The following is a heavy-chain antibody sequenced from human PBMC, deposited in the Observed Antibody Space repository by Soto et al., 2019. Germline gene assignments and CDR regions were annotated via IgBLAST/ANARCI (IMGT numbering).Heavy chain of an antibody. D-gene: IGHD6-6*01. V-gene: IGHV4-34*01. CDR1: GGSFSGYY. CDR2: INHSGST. CDR3: ARGRIAARPKFDY. J-gene: IGHJ4*02. Sequence: QVQLQQWGAGLLKPSETLSLTCAVYGGSFSGYYWSWIRQPPGKGLEWIGEINHSGSTNYNPSLKCRVTISVDPSKTQFSLKLSSVAAADTAVYYCARGRIAARPKFDYWGQGTLVTVSS.